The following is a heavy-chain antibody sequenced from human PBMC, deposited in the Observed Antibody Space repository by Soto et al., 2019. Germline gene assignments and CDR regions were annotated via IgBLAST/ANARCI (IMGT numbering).Heavy chain of an antibody. CDR1: GFTFSSYA. D-gene: IGHD3-9*01. CDR2: ISYDGSNK. CDR3: AREGTYYDILTGYYSLDY. Sequence: PGGSLRLSCAASGFTFSSYAMHWVRQAPGKGLEWVAVISYDGSNKYYADSVKGRFTISRDNSKNTLYLQMNSLRAEDTAVYYCAREGTYYDILTGYYSLDYWGQGTLVTVSS. V-gene: IGHV3-30-3*01. J-gene: IGHJ4*02.